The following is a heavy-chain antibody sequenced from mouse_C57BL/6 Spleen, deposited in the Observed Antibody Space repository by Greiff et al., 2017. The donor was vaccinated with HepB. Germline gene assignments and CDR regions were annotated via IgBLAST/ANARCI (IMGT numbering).Heavy chain of an antibody. Sequence: VQLQQSGPELVKPGASVKISCKASGYTFTDYYMNWVKQSHGKSLEWIGDINPNNGGTSYNQKFKGKATLTVDKSSSTAYMELRSLTSEDSAVYYCARGEYDGYPFAYWGQGTLVTVSA. CDR3: ARGEYDGYPFAY. CDR1: GYTFTDYY. V-gene: IGHV1-26*01. J-gene: IGHJ3*01. CDR2: INPNNGGT. D-gene: IGHD2-3*01.